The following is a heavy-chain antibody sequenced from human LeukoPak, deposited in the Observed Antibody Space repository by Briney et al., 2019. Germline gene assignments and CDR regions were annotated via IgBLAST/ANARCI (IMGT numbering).Heavy chain of an antibody. V-gene: IGHV3-11*01. D-gene: IGHD5-24*01. J-gene: IGHJ3*02. CDR2: ISSSGSTI. Sequence: GGSLRLSCAASGFTFSDYYMSWIRQAPGKGLEWVSYISSSGSTIYYADSVKGRFTISRDNAKNPLYLQMNSLRAEDTAVYYCARNEGRWLHGDAFDIWGQGTMVTVSS. CDR1: GFTFSDYY. CDR3: ARNEGRWLHGDAFDI.